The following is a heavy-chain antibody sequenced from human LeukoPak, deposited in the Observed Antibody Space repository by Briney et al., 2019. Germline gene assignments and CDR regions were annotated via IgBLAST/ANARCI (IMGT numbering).Heavy chain of an antibody. CDR2: INHSGST. J-gene: IGHJ4*02. CDR1: GGSFSGYY. CDR3: ARGDTMVRGGPYYFDY. D-gene: IGHD3-10*01. V-gene: IGHV4-34*01. Sequence: PSETLSLTCAVYGGSFSGYYWSWIRQPPGKGLEWIGEINHSGSTNYNPSLKSRVTISVDTSKNQFSLKLSSVTAADTAVYYCARGDTMVRGGPYYFDYWGQGTLVTVSS.